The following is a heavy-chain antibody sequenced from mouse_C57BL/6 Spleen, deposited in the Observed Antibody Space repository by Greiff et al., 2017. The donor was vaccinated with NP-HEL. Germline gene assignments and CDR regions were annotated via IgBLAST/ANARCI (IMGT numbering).Heavy chain of an antibody. CDR3: ARKGYYSNYGDYAMDY. CDR1: GYTFTSYW. Sequence: VQLQQPGAELVKPGDSVKLSCKASGYTFTSYWITWVKQRPGQGLEWIGDIYPGSGSTNYNEKFKSKATLTVDTASSTAYMQLSSMTSEDSAVYYCARKGYYSNYGDYAMDYWGQGTSVTVSS. D-gene: IGHD2-5*01. CDR2: IYPGSGST. V-gene: IGHV1-55*01. J-gene: IGHJ4*01.